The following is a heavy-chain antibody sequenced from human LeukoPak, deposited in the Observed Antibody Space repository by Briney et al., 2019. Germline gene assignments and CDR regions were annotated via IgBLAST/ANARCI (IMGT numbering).Heavy chain of an antibody. D-gene: IGHD1-26*01. J-gene: IGHJ4*02. V-gene: IGHV4-39*07. Sequence: SETLSLTCTVSGGSISSSYYYWGWIRQPPGKGLEWIGSIYSSGSTYYNPSLKSRVTISVDTSKNQFSLKLSSVTAADTAVYYCARGGSRWSVGSVTFDYWGQGTLVTVSS. CDR2: IYSSGST. CDR3: ARGGSRWSVGSVTFDY. CDR1: GGSISSSYYY.